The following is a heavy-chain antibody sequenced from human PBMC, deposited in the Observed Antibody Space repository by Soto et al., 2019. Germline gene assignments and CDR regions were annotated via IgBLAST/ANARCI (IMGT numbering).Heavy chain of an antibody. D-gene: IGHD3-22*01. Sequence: TGGSLRLSCAATGFTFSIYYMTWIRQAPGKGLEWVSYISSSGSTIYYADSVKGRFTISRDNAKNSLYLQMNSLRAEDTAVYYCARSPYYYDSSGYWGYWGQGTLVTVSS. J-gene: IGHJ4*02. V-gene: IGHV3-11*01. CDR3: ARSPYYYDSSGYWGY. CDR2: ISSSGSTI. CDR1: GFTFSIYY.